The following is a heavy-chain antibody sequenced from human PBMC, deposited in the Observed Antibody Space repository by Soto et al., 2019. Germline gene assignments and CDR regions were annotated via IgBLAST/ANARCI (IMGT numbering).Heavy chain of an antibody. V-gene: IGHV3-33*01. CDR2: IWYDGSNK. CDR1: GFTFSSYG. D-gene: IGHD5-12*01. Sequence: GGSLRLSCAASGFTFSSYGMHWVRQAPGKGLEWVAVIWYDGSNKYYADSVKGRFTISRDNSKNTLYLQMNSLRAEDTAVYYCERDRRLRAFDYWGQGPLVTVYS. J-gene: IGHJ4*02. CDR3: ERDRRLRAFDY.